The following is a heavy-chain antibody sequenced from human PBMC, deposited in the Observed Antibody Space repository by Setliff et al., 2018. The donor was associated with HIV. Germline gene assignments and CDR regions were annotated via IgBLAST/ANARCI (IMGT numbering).Heavy chain of an antibody. CDR3: AAPDSSGYYYHYYMDV. D-gene: IGHD3-22*01. V-gene: IGHV3-74*01. CDR1: GFTFSSSW. Sequence: GGSLSLSCAASGFTFSSSWMHWVRQVPGKGLVWVSRINSDDSITSYADSVRGRFTISRDNAKNTLYLQMNSLRAEDTAVYYCAAPDSSGYYYHYYMDVWGKGTTVTVSS. J-gene: IGHJ6*03. CDR2: INSDDSIT.